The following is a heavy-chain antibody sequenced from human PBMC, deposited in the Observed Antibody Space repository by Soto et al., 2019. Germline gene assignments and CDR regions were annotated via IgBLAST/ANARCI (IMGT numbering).Heavy chain of an antibody. D-gene: IGHD2-2*02. Sequence: EVQLLESGGGLVQPGGSLRLSCAASGFTFSTYAMTWVRQAPGKGLESVSGISDNGGRTYYADSVKGRFTISRDNSKHTLYLQMNSMRAADTAIYYCARDLHTTIPEATAFWGQGTLVTAAS. V-gene: IGHV3-23*01. CDR1: GFTFSTYA. CDR3: ARDLHTTIPEATAF. J-gene: IGHJ4*02. CDR2: ISDNGGRT.